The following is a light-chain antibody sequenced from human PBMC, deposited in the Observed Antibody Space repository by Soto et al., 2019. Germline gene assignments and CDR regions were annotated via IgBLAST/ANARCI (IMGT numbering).Light chain of an antibody. Sequence: DIHMTQLSSSLSESVGDRVTITCRASQGISNYLAWYQQIPGKAPKVLIYDASTLQSGVPSRFSGRGSGTDFTLIISSLQPEDVATYYCQKYNTAPLTFGGGTKVDSK. CDR1: QGISNY. V-gene: IGKV1-27*01. J-gene: IGKJ4*01. CDR3: QKYNTAPLT. CDR2: DAS.